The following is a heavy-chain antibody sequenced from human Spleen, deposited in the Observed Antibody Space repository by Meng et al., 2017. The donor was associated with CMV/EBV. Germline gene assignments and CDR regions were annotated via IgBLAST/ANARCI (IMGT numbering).Heavy chain of an antibody. CDR3: TTDEMIWSSSVY. V-gene: IGHV3-30*02. D-gene: IGHD6-6*01. J-gene: IGHJ4*02. CDR2: IRYDGSNK. CDR1: GFTFSSYE. Sequence: GESLKISCAASGFTFSSYEMNWVRQAPGMGLEWVAFIRYDGSNKYYADSVKGRFTISRDNPKNTLYLQMNSLKTEDTAVYYCTTDEMIWSSSVYWGQGTLVTVSS.